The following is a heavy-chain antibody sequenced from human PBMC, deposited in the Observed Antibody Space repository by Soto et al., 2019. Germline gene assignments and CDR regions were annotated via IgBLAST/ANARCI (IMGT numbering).Heavy chain of an antibody. CDR2: NYYSGST. J-gene: IGHJ4*02. D-gene: IGHD1-26*01. V-gene: IGHV4-61*01. CDR3: ERVGLELPFFDY. Sequence: QVQLQESGPGLVKPSETLSLTCTVSGGSVSSGSYYWSWIRQPPGKGLEWIGYNYYSGSTNYNPSRRRRVSISVDTYKTQCTLRLSCVTAADTAVYYCERVGLELPFFDYWGRGTLVTVSS. CDR1: GGSVSSGSYY.